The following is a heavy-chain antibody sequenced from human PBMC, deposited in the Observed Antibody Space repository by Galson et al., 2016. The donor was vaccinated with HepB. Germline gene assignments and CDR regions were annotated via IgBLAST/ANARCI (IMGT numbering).Heavy chain of an antibody. Sequence: SLRLSCAASGLTFGSYTMTWVRQAPGKGLEWVSAITSSGSLTYYADSVKGRFTISRDNAKKSLYPQMNSLRAEDTAVYYCARSYCIRAGTTVYGMDVWGQGTTVTVSS. CDR2: ITSSGSLT. D-gene: IGHD1-1*01. CDR3: ARSYCIRAGTTVYGMDV. CDR1: GLTFGSYT. V-gene: IGHV3-21*01. J-gene: IGHJ6*02.